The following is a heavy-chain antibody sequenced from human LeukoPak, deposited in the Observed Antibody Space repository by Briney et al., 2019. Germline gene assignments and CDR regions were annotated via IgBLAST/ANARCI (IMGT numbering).Heavy chain of an antibody. J-gene: IGHJ4*02. D-gene: IGHD3-10*01. Sequence: ASVKVSCKASGYTFTSYGISWVRQAPGQGLEWMGWSSAYNGNTNYAQKLQGRVTMTTDTSTSTAYMELRSLRSDDTAVYYCARIGSRITMVRGAPFDYWGQGTLVTVSS. CDR2: SSAYNGNT. CDR3: ARIGSRITMVRGAPFDY. CDR1: GYTFTSYG. V-gene: IGHV1-18*04.